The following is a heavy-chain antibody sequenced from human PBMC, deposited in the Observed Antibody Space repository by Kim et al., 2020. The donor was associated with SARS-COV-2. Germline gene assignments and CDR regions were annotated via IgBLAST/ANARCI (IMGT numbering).Heavy chain of an antibody. CDR1: GYSFGSYW. CDR2: IYGGDSDT. V-gene: IGHV5-51*01. J-gene: IGHJ6*03. D-gene: IGHD6-19*01. CDR3: VRRAGLGFFYMDV. Sequence: GESLKISCKASGYSFGSYWFGWVRQIPGKGLEWMGIIYGGDSDTRYSRSFQGQVTISADKSIATAFLQWSRLKTSDTAIYYCVRRAGLGFFYMDVWGKG.